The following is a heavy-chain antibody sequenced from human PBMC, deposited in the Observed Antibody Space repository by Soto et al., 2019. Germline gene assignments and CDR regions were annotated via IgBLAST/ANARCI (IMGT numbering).Heavy chain of an antibody. J-gene: IGHJ4*02. D-gene: IGHD3-22*01. Sequence: PGESLKISCKGSGYSFTSYWIGWARQMPGKGLEWMGIIYPGDSDTRYSPSFQGQVTISADKSISTAYLQWSSLKASDTAMYYCARQTPHYYDSSGYQGWPDYWGQGTLVTVSS. CDR1: GYSFTSYW. V-gene: IGHV5-51*01. CDR2: IYPGDSDT. CDR3: ARQTPHYYDSSGYQGWPDY.